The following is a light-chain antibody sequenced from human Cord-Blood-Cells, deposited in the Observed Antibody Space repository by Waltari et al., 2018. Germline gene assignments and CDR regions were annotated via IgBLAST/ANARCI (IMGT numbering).Light chain of an antibody. CDR2: EVS. J-gene: IGLJ2*01. CDR1: RSDDGGFNY. V-gene: IGLV2-14*01. CDR3: SSYTSSSTLDVV. Sequence: QSSRTQPASVSVSPGQSITIPSTAIRSDDGGFNYVSWYHQHQGKAPKIMIYEVSDRPSWVSNRFSVAKSGNTASLTISGLQAEDEADYYCSSYTSSSTLDVVFGGGTKLTVL.